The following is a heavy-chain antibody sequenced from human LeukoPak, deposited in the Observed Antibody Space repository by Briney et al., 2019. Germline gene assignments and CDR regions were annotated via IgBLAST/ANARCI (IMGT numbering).Heavy chain of an antibody. CDR2: IIPILGIA. CDR3: ARGVPAAMPYYGMDV. D-gene: IGHD2-2*01. Sequence: SVKVSCKASGGTFSSYAISWVRQAPGQGLEWMGRIIPILGIANYAQKFQGRVTITADKSTSTAYMELGSLRSEDTAVYYCARGVPAAMPYYGMDVWGQGTTVAVSS. V-gene: IGHV1-69*04. J-gene: IGHJ6*02. CDR1: GGTFSSYA.